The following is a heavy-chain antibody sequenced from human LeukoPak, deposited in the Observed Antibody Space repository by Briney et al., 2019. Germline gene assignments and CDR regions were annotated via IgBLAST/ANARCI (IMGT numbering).Heavy chain of an antibody. CDR3: ARDYYDSSGTPYYFDY. J-gene: IGHJ4*02. D-gene: IGHD3-22*01. Sequence: GASVKVSCKASGYTFTSYGISWVRQAPGQGLEWMGWISAYNGNTNYAQKLQGRVTITADESTSTAYMELSSLRSEDTAVYYCARDYYDSSGTPYYFDYWGQGTLVTVSS. CDR1: GYTFTSYG. V-gene: IGHV1-18*01. CDR2: ISAYNGNT.